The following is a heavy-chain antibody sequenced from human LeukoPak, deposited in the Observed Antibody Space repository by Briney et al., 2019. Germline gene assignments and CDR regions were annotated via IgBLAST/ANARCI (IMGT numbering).Heavy chain of an antibody. D-gene: IGHD2-15*01. CDR1: GGSISSSRDY. Sequence: SETLSLTCTVSGGSISSSRDYWAWLRQPPGKGLEWIANIYYSGSTYYSPSLKSRVTISVDTSKNQFSLKLSSVTAADTAVYYCARGGGCSGGSCYRFWGQGTLVTVSS. CDR2: IYYSGST. V-gene: IGHV4-39*07. J-gene: IGHJ4*02. CDR3: ARGGGCSGGSCYRF.